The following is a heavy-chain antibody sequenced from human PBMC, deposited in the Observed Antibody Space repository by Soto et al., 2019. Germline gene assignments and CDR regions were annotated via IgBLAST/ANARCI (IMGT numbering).Heavy chain of an antibody. CDR1: GGAFGSQG. D-gene: IGHD5-18*01. Sequence: QVQLVQSGAEVKKPGSSVKVSGKACGGAFGSQGIAWVRQAPGQGLEWMGGFIAMLGTPTYAKKVQGRATITADESLTSSYLELRSLRSEDTAVYFCARGAMANFAYWGQGTVVTVSS. V-gene: IGHV1-69*01. CDR2: FIAMLGTP. CDR3: ARGAMANFAY. J-gene: IGHJ4*02.